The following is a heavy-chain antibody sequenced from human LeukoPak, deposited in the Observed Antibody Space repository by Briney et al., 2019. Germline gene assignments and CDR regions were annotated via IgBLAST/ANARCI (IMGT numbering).Heavy chain of an antibody. V-gene: IGHV3-23*01. CDR2: LSQRGGYT. CDR3: TQLNAAIN. J-gene: IGHJ1*01. CDR1: GLTFRTYA. D-gene: IGHD6-25*01. Sequence: GGSLRLSCVGFGLTFRTYATTWVRQAPGKGLEWVSTLSQRGGYTYYADSVKDRFTILRDNSKNTLYLQMNNLRAEDTAVYYCTQLNAAINWGQGTLVTVSS.